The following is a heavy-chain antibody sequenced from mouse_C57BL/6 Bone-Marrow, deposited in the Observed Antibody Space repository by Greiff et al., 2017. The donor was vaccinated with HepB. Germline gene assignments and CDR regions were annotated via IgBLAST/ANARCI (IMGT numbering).Heavy chain of an antibody. J-gene: IGHJ3*01. CDR2: IDPSDSYT. V-gene: IGHV1-59*01. CDR1: GYTFTSYW. CDR3: ARFLAAWFAY. Sequence: VQLQQPGAELVRPGTSVKLSCKASGYTFTSYWMHWVKQRPGQGLEWIGVIDPSDSYTNYNQKFKGKATLTVDTSSSTAYMQLSSLTSEDSAVYYCARFLAAWFAYWGQGTLVTVSA.